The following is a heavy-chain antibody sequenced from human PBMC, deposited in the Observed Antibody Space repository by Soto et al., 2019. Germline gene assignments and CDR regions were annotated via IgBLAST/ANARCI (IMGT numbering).Heavy chain of an antibody. CDR3: ARDIGSYAYGEGY. V-gene: IGHV4-4*07. J-gene: IGHJ4*02. CDR2: VYSSGTT. D-gene: IGHD3-10*01. Sequence: SETLSLTCSVSGGSINSYWWSWIRQPAGKGLEWIGRVYSSGTTDYNPSLNSRATLSVETSKNQFSLKLSSVAAADTAVYYCARDIGSYAYGEGYWGQGIQVTVSS. CDR1: GGSINSYW.